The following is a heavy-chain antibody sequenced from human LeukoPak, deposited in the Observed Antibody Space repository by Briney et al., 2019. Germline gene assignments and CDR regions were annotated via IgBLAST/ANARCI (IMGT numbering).Heavy chain of an antibody. V-gene: IGHV3-53*01. CDR2: IYSGGST. CDR1: GFTVSSNY. Sequence: PGGSLRLSCAASGFTVSSNYMSWVRQAPGKGLEWVSVIYSGGSTYYADSVKGRFTISRDNSKNTLYLQMNSLRAEDTAVYYCTTDRFGPGGLDWGQGTLVTVSS. CDR3: TTDRFGPGGLD. J-gene: IGHJ4*02. D-gene: IGHD3/OR15-3a*01.